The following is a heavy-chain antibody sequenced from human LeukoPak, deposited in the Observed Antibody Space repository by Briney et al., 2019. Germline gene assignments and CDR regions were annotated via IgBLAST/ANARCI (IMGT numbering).Heavy chain of an antibody. Sequence: GESLKISYKASGYSFTSYWISWVRQMPGKGLEWMGIIDPSDSETRYTPSFQGQVTISVDKSLTTADLQWNSLKASDTAMYYCARQTAMGRSGDYWGQGTLVTVSS. V-gene: IGHV5-51*01. CDR1: GYSFTSYW. CDR2: IDPSDSET. CDR3: ARQTAMGRSGDY. D-gene: IGHD5-18*01. J-gene: IGHJ4*02.